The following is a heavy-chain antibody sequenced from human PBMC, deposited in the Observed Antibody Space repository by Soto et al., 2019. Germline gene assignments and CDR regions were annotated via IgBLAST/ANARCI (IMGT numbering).Heavy chain of an antibody. V-gene: IGHV3-23*01. CDR3: AKGGTHITIFGVDSDAFDI. CDR1: GFTFSSYA. J-gene: IGHJ3*02. CDR2: ISGSGGST. Sequence: PGGSLRLSCAASGFTFSSYAMSWVRQAPGKGLEWASAISGSGGSTYYADSVKGRFTISRDNSKNTLYLQMNSLRAEDTAVYYCAKGGTHITIFGVDSDAFDIWGQGTMVTVSS. D-gene: IGHD3-3*01.